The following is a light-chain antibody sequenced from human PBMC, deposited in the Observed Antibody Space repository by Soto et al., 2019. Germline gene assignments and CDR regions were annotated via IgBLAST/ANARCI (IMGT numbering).Light chain of an antibody. CDR1: QDINSW. J-gene: IGKJ4*01. V-gene: IGKV1-12*01. CDR3: QQSKTFPLT. CDR2: MAS. Sequence: DIQMTQSPSSVSASIGDRVPIICLASQDINSWLTWYQQKPGKAPKVLIYMASRLQSGVPSRFSGRGSGTDFSLTISNLQPEDFATYFCQQSKTFPLTFGGGTKVDIK.